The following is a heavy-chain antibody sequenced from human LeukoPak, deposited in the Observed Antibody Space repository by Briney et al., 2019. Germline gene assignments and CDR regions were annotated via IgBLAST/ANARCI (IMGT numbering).Heavy chain of an antibody. CDR3: ARANDGASWALAN. CDR1: GFILSSYG. D-gene: IGHD2-15*01. V-gene: IGHV3-30*02. CDR2: IRYDGNSL. J-gene: IGHJ4*02. Sequence: GGSLRLSCAASGFILSSYGMHWVRQAPGKGLEWVAFIRYDGNSLYYADSVKGRFTISRDSSKNTLYLQMNSLRPDDTAVYYCARANDGASWALANWGQGTLVTVSS.